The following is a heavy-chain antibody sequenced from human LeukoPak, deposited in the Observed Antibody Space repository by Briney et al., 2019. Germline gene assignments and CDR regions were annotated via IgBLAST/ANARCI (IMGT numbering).Heavy chain of an antibody. CDR3: AWGGGLDV. J-gene: IGHJ6*02. V-gene: IGHV3-7*03. Sequence: GGSLRLSCEASGFTFSAYAMHWVRQAPGKGLEWVASINHNGNVNYYVDSVKGRFTISRDNAKNSLYLQMSNLRAEDTAVYFCAWGGGLDVWGQGATVTVSS. CDR1: GFTFSAYA. CDR2: INHNGNVN. D-gene: IGHD3-16*01.